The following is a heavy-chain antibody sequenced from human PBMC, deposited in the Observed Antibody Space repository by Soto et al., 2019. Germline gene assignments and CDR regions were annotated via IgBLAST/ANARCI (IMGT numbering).Heavy chain of an antibody. CDR3: ARNGDSSDYRGWFDP. CDR2: IYSGGTT. CDR1: GFTVSSNY. Sequence: EVQLVESGGGLVQPGGSLRLSCAASGFTVSSNYMSWVRQAPGKGLEWVSVIYSGGTTYYADSVKGRFTISRDNSKNTLDIQMNSLRAEYTAVYYCARNGDSSDYRGWFDPWGQGPMVTVSS. V-gene: IGHV3-66*01. D-gene: IGHD3-22*01. J-gene: IGHJ5*02.